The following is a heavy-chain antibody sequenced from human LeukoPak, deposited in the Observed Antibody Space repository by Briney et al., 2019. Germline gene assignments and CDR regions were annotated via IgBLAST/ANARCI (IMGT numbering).Heavy chain of an antibody. CDR2: INHSGST. CDR3: ARGAGRLYFRN. Sequence: SETLSLACAVYGGSFSGYYWSWIRQPPGKGLEGIGEINHSGSTNYNPSLKSRVTISVDTSKNQFSLKLSSVTAADTAVYYCARGAGRLYFRNWGQGTLVTVSS. V-gene: IGHV4-34*01. D-gene: IGHD2-15*01. CDR1: GGSFSGYY. J-gene: IGHJ4*02.